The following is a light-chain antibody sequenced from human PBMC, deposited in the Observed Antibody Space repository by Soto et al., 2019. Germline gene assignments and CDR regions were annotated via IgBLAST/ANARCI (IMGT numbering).Light chain of an antibody. J-gene: IGLJ1*01. CDR3: CSYAGSSNLYV. CDR2: EVS. CDR1: SSDIVAYNY. Sequence: QSVLTQPASLSGSPGQSITISCTGTSSDIVAYNYVSWFQQHPGKAPKLMISEVSKRPSGVPGRFSGSKSGNAASLTVSGLQAEDEADYYCCSYAGSSNLYVFGTGTKVTVL. V-gene: IGLV2-8*01.